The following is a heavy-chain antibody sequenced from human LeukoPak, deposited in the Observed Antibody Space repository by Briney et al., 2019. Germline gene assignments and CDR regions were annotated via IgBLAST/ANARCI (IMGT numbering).Heavy chain of an antibody. J-gene: IGHJ5*02. D-gene: IGHD3/OR15-3a*01. V-gene: IGHV3-33*01. CDR1: GFTFSGYG. CDR3: ARGSFFSTARWFDP. CDR2: ISVDGSDK. Sequence: GRSLRLSCAASGFTFSGYGMNWVRQAPGKGLEWVAVISVDGSDKYYADSVKGRFTISRDNSNNTLYLQMNGLRVEDTAMYYCARGSFFSTARWFDPWGQGTLVTVSS.